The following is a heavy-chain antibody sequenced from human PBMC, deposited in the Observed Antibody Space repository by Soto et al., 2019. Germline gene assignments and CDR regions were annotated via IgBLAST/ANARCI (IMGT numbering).Heavy chain of an antibody. CDR3: ARHRITLVGMDY. CDR1: GGSISSSTYY. CDR2: ITYNGNT. D-gene: IGHD6-19*01. J-gene: IGHJ4*02. Sequence: SETLSLTCIVSGGSISSSTYYWVWIRQPPGKGPEWIGSITYNGNTNYNPSLESRVTIAVDTTKNQFSLKLSSVTAPDTAVYYCARHRITLVGMDYWGQGALVTVSS. V-gene: IGHV4-39*01.